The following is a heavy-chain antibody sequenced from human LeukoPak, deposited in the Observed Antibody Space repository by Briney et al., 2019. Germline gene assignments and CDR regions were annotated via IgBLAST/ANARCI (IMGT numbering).Heavy chain of an antibody. CDR1: GCTFRNYG. CDR2: VRYDGSIH. J-gene: IGHJ4*02. D-gene: IGHD2-15*01. V-gene: IGHV3-30*02. Sequence: GGSLRLSCIASGCTFRNYGMHWVRQAPGKGLEWVASVRYDGSIHNYVDSVKGRFTISRENSKKTLFLQMDSLRTEDTAVYYCARVITVVSARMAFDYWGQGTLVAVSS. CDR3: ARVITVVSARMAFDY.